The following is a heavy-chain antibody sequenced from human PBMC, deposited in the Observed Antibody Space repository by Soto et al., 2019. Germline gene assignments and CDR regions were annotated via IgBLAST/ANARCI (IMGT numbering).Heavy chain of an antibody. CDR1: GGSFSGYY. J-gene: IGHJ6*02. CDR2: INHSGST. Sequence: SETLSLTCAVYGGSFSGYYWSWIRQPPGKGLEWIGEINHSGSTNYNPSLKSRVTISVDTSKNQFSPKLSSVTAADTAVYYCARDRYSGYDRSDYYYGMDVWGQGTTVTVSS. V-gene: IGHV4-34*01. CDR3: ARDRYSGYDRSDYYYGMDV. D-gene: IGHD5-12*01.